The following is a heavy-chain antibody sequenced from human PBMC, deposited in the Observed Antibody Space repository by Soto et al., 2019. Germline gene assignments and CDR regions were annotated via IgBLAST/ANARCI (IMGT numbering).Heavy chain of an antibody. V-gene: IGHV6-1*01. CDR3: ARGSGSYFSSSMGFDY. Sequence: SQTLSLTCAISGDSVSSNSAAWNWIRQSPSRGLEWLGRTFYRSKWYNDFAVSVKSRITINPDTSKNQFSLQLNSVTPEDTALYYCARGSGSYFSSSMGFDYWGQGTLVTVSS. J-gene: IGHJ4*02. CDR2: TFYRSKWYN. CDR1: GDSVSSNSAA. D-gene: IGHD1-26*01.